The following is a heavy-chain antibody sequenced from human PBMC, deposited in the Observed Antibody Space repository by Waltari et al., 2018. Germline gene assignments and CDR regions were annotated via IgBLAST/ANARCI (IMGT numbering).Heavy chain of an antibody. Sequence: QVQLVQSGAEVKKPGSSVKVSCKASGGTFSSYAISWVRQAPGQGLEWMGRIIPIVGKANYAQKFQGRVTITADESTSTAYMELSSLRSEDTAVYYCARVGDSSGYHLDYWGQGTLVTVSS. CDR3: ARVGDSSGYHLDY. CDR1: GGTFSSYA. J-gene: IGHJ4*02. CDR2: IIPIVGKA. V-gene: IGHV1-69*11. D-gene: IGHD3-22*01.